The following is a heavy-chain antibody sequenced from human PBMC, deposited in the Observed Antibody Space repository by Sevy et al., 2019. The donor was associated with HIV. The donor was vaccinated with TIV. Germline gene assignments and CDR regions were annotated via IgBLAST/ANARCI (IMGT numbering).Heavy chain of an antibody. D-gene: IGHD3-10*01. V-gene: IGHV3-53*01. CDR1: GFTVSSNY. Sequence: GGSLRLSCTASGFTVSSNYMSWVHQAPGKGLEWVSVLYSGGSTYYADSVKGRFTISRDNSKNTLYLQMNSLRAEDTAVYYCARVTVRGFDYWGQGTLVTVSS. CDR3: ARVTVRGFDY. J-gene: IGHJ4*02. CDR2: LYSGGST.